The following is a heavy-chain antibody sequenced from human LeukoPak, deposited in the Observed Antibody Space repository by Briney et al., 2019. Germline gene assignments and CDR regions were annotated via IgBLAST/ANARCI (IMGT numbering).Heavy chain of an antibody. CDR2: IIPIFGTA. D-gene: IGHD6-13*01. Sequence: SVKVSCKASGGTFSSYAISWVRQAPGQGLEWIGRIIPIFGTANYAQKFQGRVTITTDESTSTAYMELSSLRSEDTAVYYCARSVELNTELIAASLWYFDLWGRGTLVTVSS. V-gene: IGHV1-69*05. CDR1: GGTFSSYA. CDR3: ARSVELNTELIAASLWYFDL. J-gene: IGHJ2*01.